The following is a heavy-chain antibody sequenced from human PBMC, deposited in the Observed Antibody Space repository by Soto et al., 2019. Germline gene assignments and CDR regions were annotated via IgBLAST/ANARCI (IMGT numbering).Heavy chain of an antibody. CDR2: INPNSGNI. J-gene: IGHJ4*02. V-gene: IGHV1-8*01. CDR3: ARVGGDDFGDSGGFDY. CDR1: GDTFTTYH. Sequence: GASVKVSCKASGDTFTTYHINWVRQATGHGLEWMGWINPNSGNIGYAQRFQGRVTMTRDTAIRTAYMEVSSLRSDDTAVYYCARVGGDDFGDSGGFDYWGQGTLVTVSS. D-gene: IGHD4-17*01.